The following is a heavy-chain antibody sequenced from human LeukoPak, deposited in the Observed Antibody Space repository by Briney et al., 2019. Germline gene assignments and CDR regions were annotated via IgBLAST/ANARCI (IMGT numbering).Heavy chain of an antibody. CDR1: GYTSTSYD. CDR2: MNPNSGNT. D-gene: IGHD5-18*01. Sequence: VSSVNVSCKASGYTSTSYDINWVRQATGQELEWVGWMNPNSGNTGYAQKFQGRVTMTSNTSISTAYMALSSLRSEDTAVYYCARAYTAVVLDHWGQGTLVTVSS. CDR3: ARAYTAVVLDH. J-gene: IGHJ4*02. V-gene: IGHV1-8*01.